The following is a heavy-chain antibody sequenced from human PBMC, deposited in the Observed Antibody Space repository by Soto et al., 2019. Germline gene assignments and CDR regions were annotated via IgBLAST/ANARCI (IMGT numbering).Heavy chain of an antibody. J-gene: IGHJ5*02. CDR2: IYYSGST. CDR1: GGSISSYY. V-gene: IGHV4-59*01. CDR3: ARENYYGSGSYTLNWFDP. Sequence: SETLPLTCTVSGGSISSYYWSWIRQPPGKGLEWIGYIYYSGSTNYNPSLKSRVTISVDTSKNQFSLKLSSVTAADTAVYYCARENYYGSGSYTLNWFDPWGQGTLVTVSS. D-gene: IGHD3-10*01.